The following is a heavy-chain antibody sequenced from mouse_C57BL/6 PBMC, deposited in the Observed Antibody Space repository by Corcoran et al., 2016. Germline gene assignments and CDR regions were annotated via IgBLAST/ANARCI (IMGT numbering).Heavy chain of an antibody. Sequence: QVQLQQSGAELARPGASVKLSCKASGYTFTSYGISWVKQRTGQGLEWIGEIYPRSGNTYYNEKFKGKATLTADKSSSTAYMELRSLTSEDSVVYFCARSGDGYWDYWGQGTTLTVSS. J-gene: IGHJ2*01. CDR1: GYTFTSYG. CDR3: ARSGDGYWDY. CDR2: IYPRSGNT. V-gene: IGHV1-81*01. D-gene: IGHD2-3*01.